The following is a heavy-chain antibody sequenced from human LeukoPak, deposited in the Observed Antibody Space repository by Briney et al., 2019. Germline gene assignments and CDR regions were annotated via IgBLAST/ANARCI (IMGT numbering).Heavy chain of an antibody. CDR3: MRDLWYYHDGSFRLHYSFDL. CDR1: GFSFSAFA. D-gene: IGHD3-10*01. V-gene: IGHV3-30*14. J-gene: IGHJ2*01. Sequence: PGGSLRLSCEASGFSFSAFAMHWVRQAPGKGLEWVTVSSYDGRHKYYTDSVKGRFSISKDNSKSTLYLQMNSLRTDDTAVYYCMRDLWYYHDGSFRLHYSFDLWGRGTLVTVSS. CDR2: SSYDGRHK.